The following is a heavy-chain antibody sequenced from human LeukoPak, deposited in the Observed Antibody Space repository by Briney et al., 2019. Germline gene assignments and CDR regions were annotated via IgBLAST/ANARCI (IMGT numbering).Heavy chain of an antibody. CDR2: ISSSGSTI. CDR1: GFTFSDYY. J-gene: IGHJ3*02. D-gene: IGHD4-17*01. CDR3: ASAPSCGDYFLNAFDI. V-gene: IGHV3-11*01. Sequence: PGGSLRLSCAASGFTFSDYYMSWIRQAPGKGLEWVSYISSSGSTIYYADSVKGRFTISRDNAKNSLYLQMNSLRAEDTAVYYCASAPSCGDYFLNAFDIWGQGTMVTVSS.